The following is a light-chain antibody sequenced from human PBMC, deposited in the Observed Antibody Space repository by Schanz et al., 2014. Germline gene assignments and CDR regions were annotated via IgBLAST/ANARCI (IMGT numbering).Light chain of an antibody. V-gene: IGKV3-20*01. Sequence: EIVLTQSPGTLSLSPGERATLSCRASQSVASSLAWYQQKPGQAPRLLIHGASTRATGIPDRFSGSGSGTDFTLTISRLEPEDCATYYCQEYYISPFTFGRGTKLDIK. CDR2: GAS. CDR3: QEYYISPFT. J-gene: IGKJ2*01. CDR1: QSVASS.